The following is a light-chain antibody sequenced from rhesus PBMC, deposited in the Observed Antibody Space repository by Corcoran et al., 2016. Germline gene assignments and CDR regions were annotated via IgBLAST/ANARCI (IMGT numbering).Light chain of an antibody. CDR1: ETIGSY. V-gene: IGKV3-40*03. J-gene: IGKJ1*01. CDR3: QQYNDLLWT. CDR2: GAY. Sequence: EIVMTQSPATLSLSPGETATLSCRARETIGSYLAWYHQKPGQAPKLLVHGAYFRATGIPDRFICSGSKTEFTLTISSLEPEDVGIYHCQQYNDLLWTFGQGTKVEIK.